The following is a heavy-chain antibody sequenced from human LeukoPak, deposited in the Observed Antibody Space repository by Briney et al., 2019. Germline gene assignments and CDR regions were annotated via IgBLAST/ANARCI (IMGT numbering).Heavy chain of an antibody. CDR2: INWNGGST. D-gene: IGHD3-3*01. J-gene: IGHJ6*02. V-gene: IGHV3-20*04. CDR3: ARDFGSGPVLGMDV. CDR1: GFTFDDYG. Sequence: GGSLRLSCAASGFTFDDYGMCWVRQAPGKGLEWVSGINWNGGSTGYADSVKGRFTISRDNAKNSLYLQMNSLRAEDTALYYCARDFGSGPVLGMDVWGQGTTVTVSS.